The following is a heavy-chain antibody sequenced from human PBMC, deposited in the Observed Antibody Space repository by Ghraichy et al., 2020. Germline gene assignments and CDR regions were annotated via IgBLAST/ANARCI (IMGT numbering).Heavy chain of an antibody. D-gene: IGHD3-16*02. CDR3: AKPWGLDYDYVWGSYRDHDAFDI. Sequence: GGSLRLSCAASGFTFSSYAMSWVRQAPGKGLEWVSAISGSGGSTYYADSVKGRFTISRDNSKNTLYLQMNSLRAEDTAVYYCAKPWGLDYDYVWGSYRDHDAFDIWGQGTMVTVSS. CDR1: GFTFSSYA. J-gene: IGHJ3*02. CDR2: ISGSGGST. V-gene: IGHV3-23*01.